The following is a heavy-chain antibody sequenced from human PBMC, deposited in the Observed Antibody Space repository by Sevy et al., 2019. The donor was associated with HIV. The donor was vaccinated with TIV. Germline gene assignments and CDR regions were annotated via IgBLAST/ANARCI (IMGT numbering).Heavy chain of an antibody. CDR1: GFTFSNYA. Sequence: GESLKISCAASGFTFSNYAMSWVRQAPGKGLEWVSAISGRDGSTFYANSVKGRFTISRDNSKNTLYLQMNSLRAEDTAVYCCAKDITFIVGDDFDIWGQGTMVTVSS. D-gene: IGHD3-22*01. V-gene: IGHV3-23*01. CDR2: ISGRDGST. J-gene: IGHJ3*02. CDR3: AKDITFIVGDDFDI.